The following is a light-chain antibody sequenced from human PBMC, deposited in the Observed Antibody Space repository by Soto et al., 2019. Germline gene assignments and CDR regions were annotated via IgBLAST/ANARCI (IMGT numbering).Light chain of an antibody. CDR2: ATS. CDR3: HHYGSAPWT. J-gene: IGKJ1*01. CDR1: QSFSGSY. V-gene: IGKV3-20*01. Sequence: EIVLTQSPGTLSLSPGGRATLSCRASQSFSGSYLAWYQQKPGQAPRLLIYATSRRATGIPGRFSGSASETDFTLTICSLEPEDFAVYYCHHYGSAPWTFGQGTKVEIK.